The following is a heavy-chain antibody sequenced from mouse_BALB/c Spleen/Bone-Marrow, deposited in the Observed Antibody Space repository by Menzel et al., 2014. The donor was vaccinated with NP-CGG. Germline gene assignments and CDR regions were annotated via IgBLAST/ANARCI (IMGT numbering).Heavy chain of an antibody. CDR3: TRSGPGFAY. Sequence: QVQLKHSGAELVKPGASVKLSCKASGYTFTNYFVYWVKQRPGQGLEWIGEINPNNGGTNFNENFKSKATLTLDKSSSTAYMQLSSLTSEDSAVYYCTRSGPGFAYWGHGTLVTVSA. V-gene: IGHV1S81*02. CDR2: INPNNGGT. CDR1: GYTFTNYF. J-gene: IGHJ3*01.